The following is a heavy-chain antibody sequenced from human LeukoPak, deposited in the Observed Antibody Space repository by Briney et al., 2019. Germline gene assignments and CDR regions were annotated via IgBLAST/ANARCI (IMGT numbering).Heavy chain of an antibody. Sequence: PSETLSLTCSVSGGSISGNYWSWIRQPPGKGLEWIGYIHYSGSTDYNPSLKSRLTMSVDTSKNQFSLKLRSVTAADTAVYYCASSVLYGGNSPEYWGQGTLVTVSS. CDR2: IHYSGST. D-gene: IGHD4-23*01. CDR3: ASSVLYGGNSPEY. J-gene: IGHJ4*02. CDR1: GGSISGNY. V-gene: IGHV4-59*08.